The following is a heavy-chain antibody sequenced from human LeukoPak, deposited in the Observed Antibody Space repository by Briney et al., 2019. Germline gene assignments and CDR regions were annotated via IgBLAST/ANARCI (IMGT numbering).Heavy chain of an antibody. Sequence: SGPTLVKPTQTLTLTCTFSGFSLSTSGVGVGWIRQPPGKALEWLALIYWGDDKRYSPSLKSRLTITKDTSKNQVVLTMTNMDPVDTATYYCAHSGHSNGDYGLIFYYWGQGTLVTVSS. CDR3: AHSGHSNGDYGLIFYY. V-gene: IGHV2-5*02. CDR2: IYWGDDK. J-gene: IGHJ4*02. D-gene: IGHD4-17*01. CDR1: GFSLSTSGVG.